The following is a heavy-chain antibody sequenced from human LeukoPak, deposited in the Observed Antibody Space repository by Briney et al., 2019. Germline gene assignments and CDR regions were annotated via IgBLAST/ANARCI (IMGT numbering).Heavy chain of an antibody. CDR1: GVSISSSNSY. Sequence: SETLSLTCTVSGVSISSSNSYWSWIRQPPGKGLEWIGYIYYSGSTNYNPSLKSRVTISVDTSKNQFSLKLSSVTAADTAVYYCARVAWFGELPYYYYYMDVWGKGTTVTISS. D-gene: IGHD3-10*01. CDR2: IYYSGST. J-gene: IGHJ6*03. CDR3: ARVAWFGELPYYYYYMDV. V-gene: IGHV4-61*01.